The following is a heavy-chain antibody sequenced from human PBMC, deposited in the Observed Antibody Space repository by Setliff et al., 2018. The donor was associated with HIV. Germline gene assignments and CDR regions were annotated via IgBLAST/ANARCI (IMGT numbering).Heavy chain of an antibody. CDR3: ARKSMVTTEPLRY. Sequence: PSETLSLTCSVSGASMSSGRFSWNWIRQPAGKGLQWIGHIYTTGVTDYNPSLKSRVTISLDTSKNQISLNLTSVTGADTAVYYCARKSMVTTEPLRYWGQGTLVTSP. D-gene: IGHD4-17*01. CDR2: IYTTGVT. V-gene: IGHV4-61*09. CDR1: GASMSSGRFS. J-gene: IGHJ4*02.